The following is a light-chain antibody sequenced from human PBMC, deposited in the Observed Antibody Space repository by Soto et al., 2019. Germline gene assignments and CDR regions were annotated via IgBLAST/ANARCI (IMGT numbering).Light chain of an antibody. V-gene: IGKV3-15*01. Sequence: EIVMTQSPATLSVSPRERATLSCRAGQSISNNLAWYQQKPGQAPRLLIYGPSTRATGIPARFTGSGSGTNYTLTIISLRSEDCGVYYSHQYSSWPRGFGQGTQGDSK. J-gene: IGKJ1*01. CDR3: HQYSSWPRG. CDR2: GPS. CDR1: QSISNN.